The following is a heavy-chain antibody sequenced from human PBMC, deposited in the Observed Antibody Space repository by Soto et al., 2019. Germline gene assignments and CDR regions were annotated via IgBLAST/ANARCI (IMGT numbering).Heavy chain of an antibody. Sequence: GASVKVSCKASGYTFTSYFMHWVRQAPGQGLEWMGIINPSGGATSYAQRFQGRVTMTRDTSTSTVYMELSSLRSEDTAVYYCAAYHYDSSDYFPFDYGGQGTLVTVSS. V-gene: IGHV1-46*01. CDR3: AAYHYDSSDYFPFDY. CDR2: INPSGGAT. CDR1: GYTFTSYF. J-gene: IGHJ4*02. D-gene: IGHD3-22*01.